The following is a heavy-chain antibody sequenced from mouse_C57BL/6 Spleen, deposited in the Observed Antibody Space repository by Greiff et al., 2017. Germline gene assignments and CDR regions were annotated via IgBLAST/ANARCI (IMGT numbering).Heavy chain of an antibody. CDR1: GFTFSDYY. V-gene: IGHV5-12*01. D-gene: IGHD2-5*01. J-gene: IGHJ2*01. CDR3: ARRGVYYSNYDFDY. CDR2: ISNGGGST. Sequence: EVHLVESGGGLVQPGGSLKLSCAASGFTFSDYYMYWVRQTPEKRLEWVAYISNGGGSTYYPDTVKGRFTISRDNAKNTLYLQMSRLKSEDTAMYYCARRGVYYSNYDFDYWGQGTTLTVSS.